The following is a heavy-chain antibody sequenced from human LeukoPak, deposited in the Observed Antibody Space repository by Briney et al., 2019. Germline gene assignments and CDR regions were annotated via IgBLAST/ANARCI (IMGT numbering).Heavy chain of an antibody. V-gene: IGHV4-59*01. CDR2: IYYSGST. D-gene: IGHD2-15*01. CDR3: ARHLVVVAATEGLMGNWFDP. Sequence: SETLSLTCTVSGGSISSYYWSWIRQPPGKGLEWIGYIYYSGSTNYNPSLKSRVTISVDTSKNQFSLKLSSVTAADTAVYYCARHLVVVAATEGLMGNWFDPWGQGTLVTVSS. J-gene: IGHJ5*02. CDR1: GGSISSYY.